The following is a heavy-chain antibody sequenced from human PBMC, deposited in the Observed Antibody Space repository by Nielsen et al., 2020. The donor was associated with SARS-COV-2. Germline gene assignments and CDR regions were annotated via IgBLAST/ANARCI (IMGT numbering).Heavy chain of an antibody. Sequence: GESLKISCAASGFTFSSYSMNWVRQAPGKGLEWVSSISSSSSYIYYADSVKGRFTISRDNAKNSLYLQMNSLRAEDTALYHCARANPSGWYFDYWGQGTLVTVSS. CDR2: ISSSSSYI. CDR1: GFTFSSYS. J-gene: IGHJ4*02. V-gene: IGHV3-21*04. D-gene: IGHD6-19*01. CDR3: ARANPSGWYFDY.